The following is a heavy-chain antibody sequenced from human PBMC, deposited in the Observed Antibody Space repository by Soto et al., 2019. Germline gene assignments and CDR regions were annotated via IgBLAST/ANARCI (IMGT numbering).Heavy chain of an antibody. Sequence: QVQLQQWGAGLLKPSETLSLTCAVYGGSFSGYYWSWIRQPPGKGLEWIGEINHSGSTNYNPSLKSLVTISVDTSQYQFSLRLSSVTAADTAVYYCARGDNGDSIWGQGTMVTVSS. CDR1: GGSFSGYY. CDR3: ARGDNGDSI. V-gene: IGHV4-34*01. J-gene: IGHJ3*02. D-gene: IGHD4-17*01. CDR2: INHSGST.